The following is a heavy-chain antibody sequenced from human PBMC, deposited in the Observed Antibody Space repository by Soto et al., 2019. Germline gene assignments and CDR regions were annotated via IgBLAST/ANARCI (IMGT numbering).Heavy chain of an antibody. CDR1: GFTFSSYW. J-gene: IGHJ6*02. CDR3: ARLISSSSWYYYYGMDV. D-gene: IGHD6-13*01. V-gene: IGHV3-7*01. Sequence: GALLLSGAASGFTFSSYWMSWVRQAPGKGLEWVANIKQDGSEKYYVDSVKVRFTISRDNAKNSLYLQMNSLRAEDTAVYYCARLISSSSWYYYYGMDVWGQGTTVTSP. CDR2: IKQDGSEK.